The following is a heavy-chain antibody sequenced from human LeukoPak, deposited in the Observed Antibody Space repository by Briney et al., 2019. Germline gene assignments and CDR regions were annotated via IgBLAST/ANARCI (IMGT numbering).Heavy chain of an antibody. D-gene: IGHD3-10*01. Sequence: SVKVSCKASGGAFSSYAISWVRQAPGQGLEWMGGIIPIFGTANYAQKFQGRVTITTDESTSTAYMELSSLRSEDTAVYYCARVVRAFYYYYMDVWGKGTTVTVSS. CDR2: IIPIFGTA. CDR3: ARVVRAFYYYYMDV. J-gene: IGHJ6*03. V-gene: IGHV1-69*05. CDR1: GGAFSSYA.